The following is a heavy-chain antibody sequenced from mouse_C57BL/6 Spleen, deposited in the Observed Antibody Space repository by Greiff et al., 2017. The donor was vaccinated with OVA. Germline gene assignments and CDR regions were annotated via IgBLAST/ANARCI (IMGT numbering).Heavy chain of an antibody. CDR2: INPGSGGT. CDR1: GYAFTNYL. Sequence: QVQLQQSGAELVRPGTSVKVSCKASGYAFTNYLIEWVKQRPGQGLEWIGVINPGSGGTNYNEKFKGKATLTADKSSSTAYMQLSSLTSEDSAVYFCARREGTTVPFDYWGQGTTLTVSS. D-gene: IGHD1-1*01. V-gene: IGHV1-54*01. J-gene: IGHJ2*01. CDR3: ARREGTTVPFDY.